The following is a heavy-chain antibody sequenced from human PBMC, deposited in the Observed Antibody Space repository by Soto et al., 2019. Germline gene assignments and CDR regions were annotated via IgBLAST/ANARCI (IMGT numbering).Heavy chain of an antibody. CDR3: ARQMKVYCSSTSCYAFDI. D-gene: IGHD2-2*01. CDR2: IYYSGST. Sequence: QLQLQESGPGLVKPSETLSLTCTVSGGSISSSSYYWGWIRQPPGKGLEWIGSIYYSGSTYYNPSLTSRATIAVDTSKNQFSLKLSSVTAADTAVYYCARQMKVYCSSTSCYAFDIWGQGTMVTVSS. CDR1: GGSISSSSYY. V-gene: IGHV4-39*01. J-gene: IGHJ3*02.